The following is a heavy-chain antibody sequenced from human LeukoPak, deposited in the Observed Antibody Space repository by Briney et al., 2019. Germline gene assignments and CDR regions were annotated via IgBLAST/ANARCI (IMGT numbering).Heavy chain of an antibody. CDR2: IGGSGDTT. D-gene: IGHD3-10*01. CDR3: ASKFGESYYYYYGLDV. Sequence: GGSLRLSCAASGFAFSGYAMAWVRQAPGKGLEWVSVIGGSGDTTRYADSVKGRITISRDKSKTTLFLQMNSLRVEDTAVYYCASKFGESYYYYYGLDVWGQGTTVTVSS. J-gene: IGHJ6*02. V-gene: IGHV3-23*01. CDR1: GFAFSGYA.